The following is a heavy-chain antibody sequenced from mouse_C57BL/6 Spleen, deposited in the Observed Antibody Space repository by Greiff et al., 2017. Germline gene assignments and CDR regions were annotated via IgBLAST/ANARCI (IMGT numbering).Heavy chain of an antibody. Sequence: QVHVKQSGPELVKPGASVKISCKASGYAFSSSWMNWVKQRPGKGLEWIGRIYPGDGDTNYNGKFKGKATLTADKSSSTAYMQLSSLTSEDSAVYFCARSDSSGYRYYFDYWGQGTTLTVSS. CDR3: ARSDSSGYRYYFDY. V-gene: IGHV1-82*01. CDR1: GYAFSSSW. CDR2: IYPGDGDT. D-gene: IGHD3-2*02. J-gene: IGHJ2*01.